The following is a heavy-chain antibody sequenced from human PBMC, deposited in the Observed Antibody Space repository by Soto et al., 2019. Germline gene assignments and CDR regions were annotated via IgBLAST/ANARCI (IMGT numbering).Heavy chain of an antibody. CDR2: ISSRSSTI. Sequence: GGSLRLSCAASGFTFSDYYIIWIRQAPGKGLEWVSYISSRSSTIYYADSVKGRFTISRDNTKNSLYVQMNSLRAEDTAVYYCARLNYGDLFDYWGQGTPVTVSS. CDR3: ARLNYGDLFDY. D-gene: IGHD4-17*01. V-gene: IGHV3-11*01. J-gene: IGHJ4*02. CDR1: GFTFSDYY.